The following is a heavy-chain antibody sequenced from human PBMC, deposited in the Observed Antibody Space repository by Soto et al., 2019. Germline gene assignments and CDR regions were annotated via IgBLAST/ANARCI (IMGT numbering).Heavy chain of an antibody. V-gene: IGHV4-39*01. Sequence: SETLSLTCTVSGGSISSSSYYWGWIRQPPGKGLEWIGSIYYSGSTYYNPSLKSRVTISVDTSKNQFSLKLSSVTAADTAVYYCARSLDTVGVPAAIYYWGQGTLVTVSS. D-gene: IGHD2-2*02. J-gene: IGHJ4*02. CDR3: ARSLDTVGVPAAIYY. CDR1: GGSISSSSYY. CDR2: IYYSGST.